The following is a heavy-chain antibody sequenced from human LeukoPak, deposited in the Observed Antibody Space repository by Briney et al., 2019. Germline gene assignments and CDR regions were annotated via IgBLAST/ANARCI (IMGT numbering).Heavy chain of an antibody. CDR1: GFTFSSYA. D-gene: IGHD7-27*01. CDR3: AKDSNWGSDYYFDY. Sequence: GGSLRLSCAASGFTFSSYAMSWVRQAPGKGLEWVSAISGSGGSTYYADSVKGRFTTSRDNSKNTLYLQMNSLRAEDTAVYYCAKDSNWGSDYYFDYWGQGTLVTVSS. CDR2: ISGSGGST. V-gene: IGHV3-23*01. J-gene: IGHJ4*02.